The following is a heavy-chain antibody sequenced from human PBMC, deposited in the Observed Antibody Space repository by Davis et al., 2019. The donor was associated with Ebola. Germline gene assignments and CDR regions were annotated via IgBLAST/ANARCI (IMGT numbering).Heavy chain of an antibody. CDR2: MNPNSGNT. Sequence: AASVKVSCEASGYTFTSYDINWVRQATGQGLEWMGWMNPNSGNTGYAQKFQGRVTMTRNTSISTAYMELSSLRSEDTAVYYCARGGGRVQGAITHYYYGMDVWGQGTTVTVSS. V-gene: IGHV1-8*01. D-gene: IGHD3-10*01. CDR1: GYTFTSYD. CDR3: ARGGGRVQGAITHYYYGMDV. J-gene: IGHJ6*02.